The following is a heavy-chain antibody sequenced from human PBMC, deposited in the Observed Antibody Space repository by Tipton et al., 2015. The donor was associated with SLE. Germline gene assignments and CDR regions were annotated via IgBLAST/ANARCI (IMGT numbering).Heavy chain of an antibody. CDR3: ARQRLRLLSPLDS. Sequence: GLVKPSETLSLTCTVSGASVSSFCWNWIRQSPGKGLEWIGCVCNSGSANYDPSLKSRGTISVDTSRNHFSLELTSVTAADTAVYYCARQRLRLLSPLDSWGQGTTVTVSS. D-gene: IGHD3-16*01. CDR1: GASVSSFC. V-gene: IGHV4-59*08. J-gene: IGHJ6*02. CDR2: VCNSGSA.